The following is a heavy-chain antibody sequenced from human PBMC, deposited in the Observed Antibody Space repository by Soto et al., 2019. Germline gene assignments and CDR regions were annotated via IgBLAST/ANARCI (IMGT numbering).Heavy chain of an antibody. V-gene: IGHV4-39*01. D-gene: IGHD3-3*01. CDR2: IYYSGST. CDR1: GGSISSSSYY. Sequence: QLQLQESGPGLVKPSETLSLTCTVSGGSISSSSYYWGWIRQPPGKGLEWIGSIYYSGSTYYNPSLKSRVTPPVDTSKNQFSLKLSSVTAADTAVYYCARRPYYDFWGGYSQTNNWFDPWGQGTLVTVSS. CDR3: ARRPYYDFWGGYSQTNNWFDP. J-gene: IGHJ5*02.